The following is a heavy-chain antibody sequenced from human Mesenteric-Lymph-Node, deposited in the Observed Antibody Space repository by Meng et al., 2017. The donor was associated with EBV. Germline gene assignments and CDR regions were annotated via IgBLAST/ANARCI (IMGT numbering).Heavy chain of an antibody. D-gene: IGHD3-10*01. CDR2: INVGNGNT. CDR3: ARDPYYGSGSSLDY. Sequence: QVQLVQSGAEVKKRGASVQVSCKASGYSFISYAIHWVRQAPGQGREWVGWINVGNGNTRYSQKLQGRVSITRDTAASTAYMELSSLRSEDTGIYFCARDPYYGSGSSLDYWGQGTLVTVSS. CDR1: GYSFISYA. V-gene: IGHV1-3*01. J-gene: IGHJ4*02.